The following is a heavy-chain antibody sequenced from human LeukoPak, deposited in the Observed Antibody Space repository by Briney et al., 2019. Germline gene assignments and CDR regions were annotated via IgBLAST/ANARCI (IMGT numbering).Heavy chain of an antibody. CDR2: INHSGST. Sequence: PSQSLSLTCAVYGGSFSGYYWSSIRQPPGKWLEWIGEINHSGSTNYNPSLKSRVTISVDTSKDQFSLKLSSVTAAVTAVYYCARVRWVVVATTSAFDIWGQGTMVTVSS. CDR3: ARVRWVVVATTSAFDI. J-gene: IGHJ3*02. D-gene: IGHD1-26*01. CDR1: GGSFSGYY. V-gene: IGHV4-34*01.